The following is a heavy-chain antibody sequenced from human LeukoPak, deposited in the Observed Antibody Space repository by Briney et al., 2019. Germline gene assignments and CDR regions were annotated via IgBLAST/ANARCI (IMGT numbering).Heavy chain of an antibody. J-gene: IGHJ2*01. CDR3: ARDPRVSYWYFDL. CDR1: GYSISSGYY. CDR2: IYHSGST. V-gene: IGHV4-38-2*02. Sequence: SETLSLTCAVSGYSISSGYYWGWIRQPPGKGLEWIGSIYHSGSTYYNPSLKSRVTISVDTSKNQFSLKLSSVTAADTAVYYCARDPRVSYWYFDLWGRGTLVTVSS.